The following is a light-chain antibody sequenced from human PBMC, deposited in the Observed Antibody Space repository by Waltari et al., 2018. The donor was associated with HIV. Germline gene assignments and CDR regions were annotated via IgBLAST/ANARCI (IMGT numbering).Light chain of an antibody. CDR2: AVT. J-gene: IGLJ1*01. V-gene: IGLV2-14*03. CDR1: SSDVVDYNS. CDR3: GSFTTTNNLSYV. Sequence: QSALTQPASVSGSPGQSVTISCTGTSSDVVDYNSLSWYQQLPGSAPKLIIEAVTNRPSGISSRFSGSRSGNTASLTISGLQTGDEADYYCGSFTTTNNLSYVFGTGTRVTVL.